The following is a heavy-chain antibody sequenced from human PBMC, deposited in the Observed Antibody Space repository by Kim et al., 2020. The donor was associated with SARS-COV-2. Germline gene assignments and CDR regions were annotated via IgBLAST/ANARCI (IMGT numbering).Heavy chain of an antibody. V-gene: IGHV3-49*03. D-gene: IGHD3-10*01. CDR2: IKSKAYGGTT. J-gene: IGHJ4*02. CDR3: TRVGSSVLLWFGEPTEFDY. CDR1: GFTFGDYA. Sequence: GGSLRLSCTASGFTFGDYAMSWFRQAPGKGLEWVGFIKSKAYGGTTEYAASVKGRFTISRDDSKSIAYLQMNSLKTEDTAVYYCTRVGSSVLLWFGEPTEFDYWGQGTLVTVSS.